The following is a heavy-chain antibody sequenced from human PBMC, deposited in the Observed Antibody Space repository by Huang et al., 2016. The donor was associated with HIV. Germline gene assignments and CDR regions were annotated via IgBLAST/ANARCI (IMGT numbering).Heavy chain of an antibody. J-gene: IGHJ4*01. Sequence: EVELAESGGGSVRPGQSLRLSCVGSGFIFSDYWMHWVRQIPGKGLMLGARIESEGSSTSYADSVKGRFTIYRDNAKNTVYLQMSSLRVDDTAVYYCVRAKEKGYDFWSGYRYWGQGVQVTVSS. CDR2: IESEGSST. CDR1: GFIFSDYW. D-gene: IGHD3-3*01. V-gene: IGHV3-74*02. CDR3: VRAKEKGYDFWSGYRY.